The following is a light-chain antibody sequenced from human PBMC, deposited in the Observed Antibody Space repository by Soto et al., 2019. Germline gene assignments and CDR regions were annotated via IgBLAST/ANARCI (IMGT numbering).Light chain of an antibody. CDR3: SLYTSENAYV. CDR1: STDFVSYNR. J-gene: IGLJ1*01. CDR2: EVS. V-gene: IGLV2-18*01. Sequence: QSVLAQPHSVSGSPGQSVTISCTGTSTDFVSYNRVSWYQRPPGTAPKLMIYEVSKRPSGVPDRFSGSKSGNTASLTISGLQAADEADYYCSLYTSENAYVFGTGTKVTVL.